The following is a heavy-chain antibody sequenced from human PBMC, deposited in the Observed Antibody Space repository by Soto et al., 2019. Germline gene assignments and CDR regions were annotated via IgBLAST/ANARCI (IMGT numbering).Heavy chain of an antibody. CDR1: GFTFSSYA. Sequence: GGSLRLSCAASGFTFSSYAMHWVRQAPGKGLEWVAVISYDGSNKYYADSVKGRFTISRDNSKNTLYLQMNSLRAEDTAVYYCARETPSFDSWGQGTLVTVSS. CDR2: ISYDGSNK. J-gene: IGHJ4*02. V-gene: IGHV3-30-3*01. CDR3: ARETPSFDS. D-gene: IGHD2-15*01.